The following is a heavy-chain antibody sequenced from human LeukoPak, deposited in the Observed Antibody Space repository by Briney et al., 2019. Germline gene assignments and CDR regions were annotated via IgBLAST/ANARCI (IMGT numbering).Heavy chain of an antibody. V-gene: IGHV3-21*01. Sequence: GGSLRLSCAASGCTFSSYSRNWVRQAPGKGLEWVSSISSSSSYIYYADSVTGGFIISRDNAKNSLYLQMNSLRAEDTAVYYCARDVGSIAARPRYYFDYWGQGTLVTVSS. CDR2: ISSSSSYI. D-gene: IGHD6-6*01. J-gene: IGHJ4*02. CDR1: GCTFSSYS. CDR3: ARDVGSIAARPRYYFDY.